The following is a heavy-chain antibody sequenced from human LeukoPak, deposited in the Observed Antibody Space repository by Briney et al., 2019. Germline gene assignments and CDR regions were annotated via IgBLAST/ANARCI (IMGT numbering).Heavy chain of an antibody. CDR1: GGSISCYN. D-gene: IGHD5-24*01. CDR3: ARVRFTDGWYFDL. CDR2: FCTSGST. J-gene: IGHJ2*01. V-gene: IGHV4-4*07. Sequence: SETLSLTCTVSGGSISCYNWRWIRQPAGKRLRWIGRFCTSGSTYYNPSLKSRVTISVDTSKNQFSLKLSSVTAADTAVYYCARVRFTDGWYFDLWGRGTLVTVSS.